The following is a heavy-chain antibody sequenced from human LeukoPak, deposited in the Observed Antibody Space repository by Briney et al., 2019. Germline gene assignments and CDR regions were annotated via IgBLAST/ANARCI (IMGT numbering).Heavy chain of an antibody. Sequence: PSETLSLTCTVSGGSISSGGYYWSWIRQHPGKGLEWIGYIYYSGSTYYNPSLKSRVTISVDTSKNQFSLKLSSVTAADTAVYYCARDWGAGVDFWGQGTLVTVSS. D-gene: IGHD7-27*01. CDR3: ARDWGAGVDF. CDR1: GGSISSGGYY. V-gene: IGHV4-31*03. CDR2: IYYSGST. J-gene: IGHJ4*02.